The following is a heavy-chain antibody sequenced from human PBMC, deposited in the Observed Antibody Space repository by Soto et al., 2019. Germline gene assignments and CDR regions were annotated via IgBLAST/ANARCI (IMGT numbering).Heavy chain of an antibody. J-gene: IGHJ6*02. CDR3: ARDHLDLRFLEWYYGMDV. CDR2: ISAYNGNT. V-gene: IGHV1-18*04. D-gene: IGHD3-3*01. CDR1: GYTFTSYC. Sequence: ASVKVSCKASGYTFTSYCISWVLQAPGQGLEWMGWISAYNGNTNYAQKLQGKVTMTTDTSTSTAYMELRSLRSDDTAVYYCARDHLDLRFLEWYYGMDVWGQGTTVTVS.